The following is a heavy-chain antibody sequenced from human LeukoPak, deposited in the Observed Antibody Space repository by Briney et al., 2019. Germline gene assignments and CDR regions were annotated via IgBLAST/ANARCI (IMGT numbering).Heavy chain of an antibody. CDR3: TRGSYGDYEY. V-gene: IGHV3-21*01. CDR1: RFTFSSYT. Sequence: GGSLRLSCSASRFTFSSYTMNWVRQAPGKGLEWVSSIDPSSTYIYYADSVKGRFTISRDNAQNSLYLRMNSLRAEDTAVYYCTRGSYGDYEYWGQGTLVTVSS. J-gene: IGHJ4*02. D-gene: IGHD4-17*01. CDR2: IDPSSTYI.